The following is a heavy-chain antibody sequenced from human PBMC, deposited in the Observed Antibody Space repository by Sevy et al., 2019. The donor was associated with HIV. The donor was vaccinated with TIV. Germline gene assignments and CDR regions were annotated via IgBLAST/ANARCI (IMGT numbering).Heavy chain of an antibody. J-gene: IGHJ4*02. CDR1: GGTFTAYE. CDR2: IITGFGTT. V-gene: IGHV1-69*13. D-gene: IGHD2-21*01. CDR3: ARVGCGGDCYSGGALDY. Sequence: ASVKVSCKASGGTFTAYELSWVRQAPGQGLEWMGGIITGFGTTNYAQKFQGRVTITADESTSTAYMELSSLRSEDTAVYYCARVGCGGDCYSGGALDYWGQGTLVTVSS.